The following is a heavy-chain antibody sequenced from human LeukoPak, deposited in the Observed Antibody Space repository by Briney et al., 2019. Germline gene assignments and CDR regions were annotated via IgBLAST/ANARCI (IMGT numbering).Heavy chain of an antibody. CDR1: GGTFSSYA. D-gene: IGHD5-18*01. Sequence: SVKVSCKASGGTFSSYAISWERQAPGQGLEWMGGIIPIFGTANYAQKFQGRVTITTDESTSTAYMELSSLRSEDTAVYYCARALSVDTAMVNRIYYYYYMDVWGKGTTVTVSS. J-gene: IGHJ6*03. CDR2: IIPIFGTA. CDR3: ARALSVDTAMVNRIYYYYYMDV. V-gene: IGHV1-69*05.